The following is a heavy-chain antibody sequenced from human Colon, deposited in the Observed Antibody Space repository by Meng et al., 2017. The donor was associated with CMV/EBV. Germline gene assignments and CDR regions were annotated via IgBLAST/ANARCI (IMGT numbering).Heavy chain of an antibody. Sequence: ALGFPFSTSAMPWVRQAPGKGLEWVAVISYDGSNKYYADSVRGRFTISRDNSNNTLYLQINSLRAEDTAVFYCARDRETFWADSLDIWGQGTMVTVSS. CDR1: GFPFSTSA. CDR3: ARDRETFWADSLDI. D-gene: IGHD3-16*01. V-gene: IGHV3-30*04. CDR2: ISYDGSNK. J-gene: IGHJ3*02.